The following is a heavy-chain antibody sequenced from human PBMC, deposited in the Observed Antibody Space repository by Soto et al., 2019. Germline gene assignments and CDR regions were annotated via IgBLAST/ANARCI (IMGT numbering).Heavy chain of an antibody. V-gene: IGHV1-18*01. CDR2: ISAYNGNT. CDR1: GYTFTSYG. J-gene: IGHJ6*02. Sequence: ASVKVSCKASGYTFTSYGISWVRQALGQGLEWMGWISAYNGNTNYAQKLQGRVTMTTDTSTSTAYMELRSLRSDDTAVYYCARSDYGDYDDYYGMDVWGQGTTVTVSS. D-gene: IGHD4-17*01. CDR3: ARSDYGDYDDYYGMDV.